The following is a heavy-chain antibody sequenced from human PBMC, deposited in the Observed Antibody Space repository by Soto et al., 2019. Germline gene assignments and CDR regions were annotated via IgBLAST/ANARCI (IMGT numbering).Heavy chain of an antibody. CDR2: IIPIFGTA. Sequence: QVQLVQSGAEVKKPGSSVKVSCKASGGTFSSYAISWVRQAPGQGLEWMGGIIPIFGTANYAQKFQGRVTITADESTGTAYMELSSLRSEDTAVYYCAGSKTYYDYVWGSYRSREGDYGMDVWGQGTTVTVSS. D-gene: IGHD3-16*02. J-gene: IGHJ6*02. CDR1: GGTFSSYA. CDR3: AGSKTYYDYVWGSYRSREGDYGMDV. V-gene: IGHV1-69*01.